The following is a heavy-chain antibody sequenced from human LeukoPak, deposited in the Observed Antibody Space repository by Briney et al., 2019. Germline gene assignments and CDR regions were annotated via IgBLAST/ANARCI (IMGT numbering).Heavy chain of an antibody. CDR2: INPNRGGT. CDR1: GYTFIAYY. D-gene: IGHD2-2*01. CDR3: ARDSCSSTSCLSIDDY. J-gene: IGHJ4*02. Sequence: ASVKVSCKASGYTFIAYYMHWVRQAPGQGLEWMVWINPNRGGTNYAQKFQGRVTMTGDTSISTVYMELSRLRSDDTAVYYCARDSCSSTSCLSIDDYWGQGTLVTVSS. V-gene: IGHV1-2*02.